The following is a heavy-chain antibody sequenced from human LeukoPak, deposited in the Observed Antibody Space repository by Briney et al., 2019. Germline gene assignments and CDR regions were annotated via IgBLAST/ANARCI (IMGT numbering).Heavy chain of an antibody. D-gene: IGHD5-24*01. CDR1: GDSISGYY. J-gene: IGHJ5*02. CDR3: AREGQWLPDWFDP. CDR2: IHYSGST. Sequence: PSETLSLTCTVSGDSISGYYWSWIRQPPGKGLEWIGYIHYSGSTNYSPSLRSRVTISLDTSKNQFSLKVNSVTAADTAVYYCAREGQWLPDWFDPWGQGTLVTVSS. V-gene: IGHV4-59*01.